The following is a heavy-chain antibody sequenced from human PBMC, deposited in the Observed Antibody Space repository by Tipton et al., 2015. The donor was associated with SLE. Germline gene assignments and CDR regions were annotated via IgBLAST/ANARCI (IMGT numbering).Heavy chain of an antibody. CDR1: GGSINNYY. Sequence: TLSLTCAVTGGSINNYYWGWIRQPPGKGLEWIGNINYSGTTFYNPSLKTRVTVSVDTSKIQFSLRLTSVTAADTAVYFCERAIGVNYFNLWGQGTLVTVSS. D-gene: IGHD3-10*01. J-gene: IGHJ4*02. CDR2: INYSGTT. CDR3: ERAIGVNYFNL. V-gene: IGHV4-59*04.